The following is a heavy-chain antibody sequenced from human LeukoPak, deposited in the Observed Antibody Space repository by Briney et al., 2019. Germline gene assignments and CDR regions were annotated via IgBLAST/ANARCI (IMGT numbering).Heavy chain of an antibody. CDR1: GFTFSSYA. D-gene: IGHD5-12*01. J-gene: IGHJ4*02. V-gene: IGHV3-64*01. CDR2: ISSNGGST. CDR3: ARDDYSGYDYENY. Sequence: PGGSLRLSCAASGFTFSSYAMHWVRQAPGKGLEYVSAISSNGGSTYYANSVKGRFTISRDNSKNTLYLQMGSLRAEDMAVYYCARDDYSGYDYENYWGQGTLVTVSS.